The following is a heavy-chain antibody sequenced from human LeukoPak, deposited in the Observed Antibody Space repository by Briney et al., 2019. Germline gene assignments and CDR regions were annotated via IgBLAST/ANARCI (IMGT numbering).Heavy chain of an antibody. V-gene: IGHV4-39*01. D-gene: IGHD3-16*01. CDR2: IYYSGST. CDR3: ARQHVRYAFDI. Sequence: PSETLSLTCTVSGGSISSSSYYWGWIRQPPGKGLGGIGGIYYSGSTYYNPSLKSRVTISVDTSKNHFALKLSSVTAADTAVYYCARQHVRYAFDIWGQGTMVTVSS. J-gene: IGHJ3*02. CDR1: GGSISSSSYY.